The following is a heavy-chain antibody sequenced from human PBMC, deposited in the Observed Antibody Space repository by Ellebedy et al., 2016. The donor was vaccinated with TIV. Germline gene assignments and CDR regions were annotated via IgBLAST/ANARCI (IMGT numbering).Heavy chain of an antibody. Sequence: SVKVSXXASGGTFSSYAISWVRQAPGQGLEWMGGIIPIFGTANYAQKFQGRVTITADESTSTAYMELSSLRSEDTAVYYCARDRRDGYIPLRVSWDFDYWGQGTLVTVSS. V-gene: IGHV1-69*13. CDR1: GGTFSSYA. D-gene: IGHD5-24*01. CDR3: ARDRRDGYIPLRVSWDFDY. J-gene: IGHJ4*02. CDR2: IIPIFGTA.